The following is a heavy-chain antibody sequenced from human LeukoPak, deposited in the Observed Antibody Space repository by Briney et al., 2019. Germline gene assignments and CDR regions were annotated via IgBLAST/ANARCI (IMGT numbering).Heavy chain of an antibody. Sequence: SQTLSLTCAISGDSVSSNSAAWNWIRQSPSRGLEWLGRTYYRSKWYNDYAVSVKSRITINPDTSKNQSSLQLNSVTPEDTAVYYCARDLGLLWFGEKTLTAPSSAFDIWGQGTMVTVSS. J-gene: IGHJ3*02. CDR2: TYYRSKWYN. CDR1: GDSVSSNSAA. V-gene: IGHV6-1*01. CDR3: ARDLGLLWFGEKTLTAPSSAFDI. D-gene: IGHD3-10*01.